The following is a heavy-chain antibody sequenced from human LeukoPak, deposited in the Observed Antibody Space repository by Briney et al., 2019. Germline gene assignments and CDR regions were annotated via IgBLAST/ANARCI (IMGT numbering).Heavy chain of an antibody. CDR3: AKDRHGHDSCSDY. V-gene: IGHV3-33*06. CDR2: IWYDGSNK. J-gene: IGHJ4*02. CDR1: GFSFSSYG. Sequence: GGSLRLSCAASGFSFSSYGTHWVRQAPGKGLEWVAVIWYDGSNKYYVDSVKGRFTISRDNSKNTLYLQMNSLRAEDTAVYYCAKDRHGHDSCSDYWGQGTLVTVSS. D-gene: IGHD2-15*01.